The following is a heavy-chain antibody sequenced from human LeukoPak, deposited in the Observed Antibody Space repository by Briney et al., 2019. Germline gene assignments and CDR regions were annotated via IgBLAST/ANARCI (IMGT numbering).Heavy chain of an antibody. V-gene: IGHV3-53*01. CDR1: GFTVSSNY. J-gene: IGHJ4*02. CDR2: IYSGGST. Sequence: GGSLRLPCAASGFTVSSNYMSWVRQAPGKGLEWVPVIYSGGSTYYADSVKGRFTISRDNSKNTLYLQMNSLRAEDTAVYYCARVISSGIFFSGYYFDYWGQGTLVTVSS. CDR3: ARVISSGIFFSGYYFDY. D-gene: IGHD3-10*01.